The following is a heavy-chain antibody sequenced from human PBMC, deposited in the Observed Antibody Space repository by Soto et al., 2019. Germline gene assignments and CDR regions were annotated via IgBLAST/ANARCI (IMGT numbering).Heavy chain of an antibody. D-gene: IGHD2-2*01. CDR1: GYTFTSYG. J-gene: IGHJ5*02. V-gene: IGHV1-18*03. CDR3: ARVRQLLWNNWFDP. Sequence: GASVKVSCKASGYTFTSYGISWVRQAPGQGLEWMGWISAYNGNTNYAQKLQGRVTMTTDTSTSTAYMELRSPRSDDMAVYYCARVRQLLWNNWFDPWGQGTLVTVSS. CDR2: ISAYNGNT.